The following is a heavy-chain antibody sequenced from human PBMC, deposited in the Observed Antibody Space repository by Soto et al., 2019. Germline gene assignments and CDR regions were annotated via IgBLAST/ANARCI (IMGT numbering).Heavy chain of an antibody. D-gene: IGHD3-3*01. J-gene: IGHJ6*02. CDR3: ARGGITIFGVVPLDGMDV. V-gene: IGHV1-18*01. CDR2: ISAYNGNT. Sequence: ASVKVSCKASGFTFTSSAVQWVRQARGQRLEWIGWISAYNGNTNYAQKLQGRVTMTTDTSTSTAYMELRSLRSDDTAVYYCARGGITIFGVVPLDGMDVWGQGTTVTVSS. CDR1: GFTFTSSA.